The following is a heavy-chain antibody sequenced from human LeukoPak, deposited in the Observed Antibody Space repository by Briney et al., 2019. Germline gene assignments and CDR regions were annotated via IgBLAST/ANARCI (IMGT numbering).Heavy chain of an antibody. CDR3: ARDMERSFWYFDL. J-gene: IGHJ2*01. CDR2: ISSTSITM. CDR1: GFSFSGYE. D-gene: IGHD3-10*01. Sequence: PPWGSLRLSCAASGFSFSGYEMNWVRQAPGKGLEWVSYISSTSITMYYADSVKGRFTISRDNAKNSLYLQMNSLRAEDTAVYYCARDMERSFWYFDLWGRGTLVTVSS. V-gene: IGHV3-48*03.